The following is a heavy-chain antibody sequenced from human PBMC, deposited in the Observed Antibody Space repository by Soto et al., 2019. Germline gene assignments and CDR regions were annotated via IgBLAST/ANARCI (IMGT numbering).Heavy chain of an antibody. J-gene: IGHJ6*02. CDR3: ARRLGKANYGMDV. CDR2: IDPSDSYI. Sequence: RGESLKISCQGSGCSFTSYWISWVRQMPGKGLEWMGRIDPSDSYISYSPSFQGHVTISIDKSNTTAYLQWSTLKASDTAVYFCARRLGKANYGMDVWGQGTTVTVSS. D-gene: IGHD1-26*01. CDR1: GCSFTSYW. V-gene: IGHV5-10-1*01.